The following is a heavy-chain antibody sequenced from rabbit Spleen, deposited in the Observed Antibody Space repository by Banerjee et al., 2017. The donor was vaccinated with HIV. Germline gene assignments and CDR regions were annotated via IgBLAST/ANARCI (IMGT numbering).Heavy chain of an antibody. CDR2: IYAGSSGNT. CDR3: ARDGAGGSYFAL. Sequence: QEQLEESGGGLVKPKGSLTLTCKASGFSFGDRDVMCWVRQAPGKGLEWIGCIYAGSSGNTYYATWAKGRFTISKTSSTTVTLQMTSLTAADTATYFCARDGAGGSYFALWGPGTLVTVS. J-gene: IGHJ4*01. D-gene: IGHD8-1*01. V-gene: IGHV1S45*01. CDR1: GFSFGDRDV.